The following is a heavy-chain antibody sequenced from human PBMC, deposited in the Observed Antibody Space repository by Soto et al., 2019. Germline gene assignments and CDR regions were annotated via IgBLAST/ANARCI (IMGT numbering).Heavy chain of an antibody. J-gene: IGHJ3*02. CDR2: INGDGSST. Sequence: EVQLVESGGGLVQPGGSLRLSCAASGFTFSSHWMHWVRQAPGKGLVWVSRINGDGSSTTYADSVKGRFTISRDDAKSTLYLQMNSLRAEDPAVYYCARGLEEWVKPTVIWGQGTLVTVSS. CDR1: GFTFSSHW. V-gene: IGHV3-74*01. CDR3: ARGLEEWVKPTVI. D-gene: IGHD3-3*01.